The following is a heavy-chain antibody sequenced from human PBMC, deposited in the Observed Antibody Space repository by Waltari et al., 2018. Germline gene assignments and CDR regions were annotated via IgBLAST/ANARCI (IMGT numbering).Heavy chain of an antibody. V-gene: IGHV4-34*01. J-gene: IGHJ4*02. D-gene: IGHD3-3*01. Sequence: QVQLQQWGAGLLKPSETLSLTCAVYGGSFSGYYWSWIRQPPGKGLEWIGEINHSGSTNDNPSLKSRVTRSVDTAKNQFSLKLSAVTAADTAVYYCARLGRGVVKSDYWGQGTLVTVSS. CDR2: INHSGST. CDR3: ARLGRGVVKSDY. CDR1: GGSFSGYY.